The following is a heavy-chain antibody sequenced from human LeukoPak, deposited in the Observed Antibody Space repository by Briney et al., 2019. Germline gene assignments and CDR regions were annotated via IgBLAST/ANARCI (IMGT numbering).Heavy chain of an antibody. CDR1: GGSISSYY. CDR2: IYYSGST. Sequence: SETLSLTCTVSGGSISSYYWSWTRQPPGKGLEWIGYIYYSGSTNYNPSLKSRVTISVDTSKNQFSLKLSSVTAADTAVYYCARGDQYYYDSSGYSGYYGMDVWGQGTTVTVSS. D-gene: IGHD3-22*01. CDR3: ARGDQYYYDSSGYSGYYGMDV. J-gene: IGHJ6*02. V-gene: IGHV4-59*01.